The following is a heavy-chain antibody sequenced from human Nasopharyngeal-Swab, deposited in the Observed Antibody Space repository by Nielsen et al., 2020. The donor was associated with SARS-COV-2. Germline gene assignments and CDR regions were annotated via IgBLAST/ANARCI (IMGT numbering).Heavy chain of an antibody. D-gene: IGHD5-18*01. Sequence: SETLSLTCTVSGGSISSSCYYWGWIRQPPGKGLEWIGSIYYSGSTYYNPSLKSRVTISVDTSKNQFSLKLSSVTAADTAVYYCARGGYSYGFDYWGQGTLVTVSS. J-gene: IGHJ4*02. CDR2: IYYSGST. V-gene: IGHV4-39*01. CDR3: ARGGYSYGFDY. CDR1: GGSISSSCYY.